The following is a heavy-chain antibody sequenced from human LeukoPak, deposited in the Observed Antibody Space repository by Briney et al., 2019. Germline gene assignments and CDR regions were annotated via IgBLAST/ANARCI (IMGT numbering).Heavy chain of an antibody. CDR3: ARVIRLWFGELLP. J-gene: IGHJ5*02. Sequence: GAAVKVSCKACGGTFSSYAISGVRQAPGQGVEWMGGIIPIFGTANYGQKCEGRVTITADESTSTAYMQLSSLRSEDTAVYYCARVIRLWFGELLPWGQGTLVTVSS. CDR1: GGTFSSYA. V-gene: IGHV1-69*13. D-gene: IGHD3-10*01. CDR2: IIPIFGTA.